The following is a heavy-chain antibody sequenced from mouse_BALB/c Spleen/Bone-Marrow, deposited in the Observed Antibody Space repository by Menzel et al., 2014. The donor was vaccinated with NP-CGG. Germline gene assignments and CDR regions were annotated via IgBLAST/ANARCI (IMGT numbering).Heavy chain of an antibody. CDR3: ASGDYFDY. Sequence: VKLMESGAELMKPGASVKISCKATGYTFSNYWMDWVKQRPGHGLEWIGEILPGSGSTNYNEKFTGKATFTADTSSNTAYLQLSSLTSADSAVYYCASGDYFDYWGQGTTLTVSS. CDR2: ILPGSGST. J-gene: IGHJ2*01. V-gene: IGHV1-9*01. CDR1: GYTFSNYW.